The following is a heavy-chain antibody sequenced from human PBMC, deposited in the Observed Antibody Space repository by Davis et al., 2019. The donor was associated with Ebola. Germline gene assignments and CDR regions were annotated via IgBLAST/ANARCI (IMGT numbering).Heavy chain of an antibody. CDR3: ARVTEPSITMIVAEPYYYMDV. V-gene: IGHV4-34*09. CDR1: GGSFSGYH. D-gene: IGHD3-22*01. CDR2: INHSGST. Sequence: PSETLSLTCAVYGGSFSGYHWSWIRQPPGKGLEWIGEINHSGSTNYNPSLKSRVTISVDTSKNQFSLKLSSVTAADTAVYYCARVTEPSITMIVAEPYYYMDVWGKGTTVTVSS. J-gene: IGHJ6*03.